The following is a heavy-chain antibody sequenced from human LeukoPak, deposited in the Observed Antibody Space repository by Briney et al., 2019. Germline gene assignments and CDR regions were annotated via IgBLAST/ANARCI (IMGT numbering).Heavy chain of an antibody. V-gene: IGHV3-74*01. Sequence: GGSLSPSCAASAFTFSSFWMDWVRQAPGKGLVWVSRINSDVSSTSYADSVKGRCTISRDNAKTTLYLQMNSLRAEDTAVYFCASATQIVVVPRFYYYYGMDVWGQGTTVTVSS. J-gene: IGHJ6*02. CDR1: AFTFSSFW. CDR2: INSDVSST. CDR3: ASATQIVVVPRFYYYYGMDV. D-gene: IGHD3-22*01.